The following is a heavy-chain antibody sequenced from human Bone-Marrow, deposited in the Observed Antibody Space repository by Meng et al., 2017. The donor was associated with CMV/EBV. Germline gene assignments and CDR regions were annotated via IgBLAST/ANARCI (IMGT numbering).Heavy chain of an antibody. Sequence: QVQLQESGPGLVKASQTLSLTCTVSGASISSGHYYWTWIRQRPGKGLEWIGYILYTGSTNYNPSLKSRVTISVDKSKNQFSLKLSSVTAADTAVYYCAVGGYGGGCFDYWGQGTLVTVSS. D-gene: IGHD4-23*01. V-gene: IGHV4-31*09. CDR2: ILYTGST. J-gene: IGHJ4*02. CDR3: AVGGYGGGCFDY. CDR1: GASISSGHYY.